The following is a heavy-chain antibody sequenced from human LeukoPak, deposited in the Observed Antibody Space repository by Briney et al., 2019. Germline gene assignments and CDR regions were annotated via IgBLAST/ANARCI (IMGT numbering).Heavy chain of an antibody. CDR3: ARERYTAYGNFDY. Sequence: GASVKVSCKASGYTFTNHLMHWVRQAPGQGLEWMGWINPNSGDTNYVQKFQGRVTMTRDPSISTAYMELSGLRADDTAVYYCARERYTAYGNFDYWGQGTQVTVSS. CDR1: GYTFTNHL. V-gene: IGHV1-2*02. D-gene: IGHD5-12*01. J-gene: IGHJ4*02. CDR2: INPNSGDT.